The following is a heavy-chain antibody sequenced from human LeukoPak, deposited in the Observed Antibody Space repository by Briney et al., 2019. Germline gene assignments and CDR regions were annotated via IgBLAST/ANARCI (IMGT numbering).Heavy chain of an antibody. D-gene: IGHD2-15*01. Sequence: SVKVSCKASGGTFSSYAISWVLQAPGQGLEWMGGIIPIFGTANYAQKFQGRVTITADESTSTAYMELSSLRSEDTAVYYCARVVVVVAADNWFDPWGQGTLVTVSS. CDR3: ARVVVVVAADNWFDP. CDR2: IIPIFGTA. J-gene: IGHJ5*02. V-gene: IGHV1-69*13. CDR1: GGTFSSYA.